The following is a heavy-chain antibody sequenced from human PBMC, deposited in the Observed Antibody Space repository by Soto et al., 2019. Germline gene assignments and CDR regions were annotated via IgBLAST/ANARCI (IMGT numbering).Heavy chain of an antibody. Sequence: ASVQVSCKASGYTFTSYAMHWVRQAPGQRLEWMGWINAGNGNTKYSQKFQGRVTITRDTSASTAYMELSSLRSEDTAVYYCARDPPEYSSSYYFDYWGQGTLVTVSS. CDR2: INAGNGNT. J-gene: IGHJ4*02. D-gene: IGHD6-6*01. CDR3: ARDPPEYSSSYYFDY. CDR1: GYTFTSYA. V-gene: IGHV1-3*01.